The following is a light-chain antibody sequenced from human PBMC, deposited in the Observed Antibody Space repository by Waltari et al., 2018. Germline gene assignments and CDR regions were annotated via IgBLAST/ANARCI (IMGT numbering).Light chain of an antibody. Sequence: QLVLTQSPSASASLGASVKLTCTLSSGHSSNIIAWHQQHPKKGPRYLMKVNSDGSHSKGDGFPDRFSGSSSGAERYLTIASLQSEDEADYYCQTGGHGTWVFGGGTKLTVL. J-gene: IGLJ3*02. CDR3: QTGGHGTWV. V-gene: IGLV4-69*01. CDR1: SGHSSNI. CDR2: VNSDGSH.